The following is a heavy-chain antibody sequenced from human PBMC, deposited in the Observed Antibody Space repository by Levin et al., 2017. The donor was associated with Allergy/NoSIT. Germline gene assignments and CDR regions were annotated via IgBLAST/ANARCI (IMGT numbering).Heavy chain of an antibody. CDR2: IDTAGHT. J-gene: IGHJ4*02. Sequence: PGGSLRLSCAASGFPFSSYDMHWVRQATGKRLEWVSAIDTAGHTYYPASVKGRFTIPRENAKNSLYLQMNSLGAGDTAVYFCAREGGGDSDIDPLDYWGQGTLVTVSS. V-gene: IGHV3-13*01. D-gene: IGHD3-16*01. CDR1: GFPFSSYD. CDR3: AREGGGDSDIDPLDY.